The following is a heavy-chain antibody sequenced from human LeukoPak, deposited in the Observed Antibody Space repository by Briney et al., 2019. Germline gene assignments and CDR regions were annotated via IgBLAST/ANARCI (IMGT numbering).Heavy chain of an antibody. J-gene: IGHJ5*02. D-gene: IGHD3-3*01. V-gene: IGHV4-34*01. CDR1: GGSFSGYY. CDR3: ARDVIWSGTSRGWFDP. Sequence: SETLSLTCAVYGGSFSGYYWSWIRQPPGKGLEWIGEINHSGSTNYNPSLKSRVTISVDTSKNQFSVQLNSVTPEDTAVYYCARDVIWSGTSRGWFDPWGQGTLVTVSS. CDR2: INHSGST.